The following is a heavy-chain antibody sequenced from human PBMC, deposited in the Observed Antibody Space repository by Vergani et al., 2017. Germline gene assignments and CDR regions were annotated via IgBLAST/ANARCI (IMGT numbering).Heavy chain of an antibody. CDR2: IYTSGST. J-gene: IGHJ6*02. CDR1: GGSISSGSYY. Sequence: QVQLQESGPGLVKPSQTLSLTCTVSGGSISSGSYYWSWIRQPAGKGLEWIGRIYTSGSTNYNPSLKSRVTISVDTSKNQFSLKLSSVTAADTAVYYCARADILTGYXLDVWGQGTTVTVSS. V-gene: IGHV4-61*02. CDR3: ARADILTGYXLDV. D-gene: IGHD3-9*01.